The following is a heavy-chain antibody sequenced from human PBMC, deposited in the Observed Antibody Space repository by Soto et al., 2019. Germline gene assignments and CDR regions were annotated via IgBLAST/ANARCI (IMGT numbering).Heavy chain of an antibody. J-gene: IGHJ4*02. CDR2: IYWNDDK. CDR1: GFSLSTSGVG. Sequence: SGPTLVNPTQTLRLTCTFSGFSLSTSGVGVGWIRQPPGKALEWLALIYWNDDKRYSPSLKSRLTITKDTSINQVVLTMTNMDPVDTATYYCAHRPYYYDSSGYYGNYFDYWGQGTLVTVSS. D-gene: IGHD3-22*01. V-gene: IGHV2-5*01. CDR3: AHRPYYYDSSGYYGNYFDY.